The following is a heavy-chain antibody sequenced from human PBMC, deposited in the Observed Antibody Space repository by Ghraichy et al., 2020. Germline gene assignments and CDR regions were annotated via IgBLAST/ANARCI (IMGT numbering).Heavy chain of an antibody. CDR2: ISPYSDKT. J-gene: IGHJ4*02. V-gene: IGHV1-18*01. Sequence: MGWISPYSDKTNYAQNLQGRVTMTTDISTTTAYMELRSLRFDDTAVYYCARGFHDYGDPIPFDYWGQGTLVSVSS. CDR3: ARGFHDYGDPIPFDY. D-gene: IGHD4-17*01.